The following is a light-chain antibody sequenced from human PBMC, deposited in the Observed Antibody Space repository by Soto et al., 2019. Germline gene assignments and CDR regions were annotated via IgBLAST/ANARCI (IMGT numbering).Light chain of an antibody. V-gene: IGKV3-15*01. J-gene: IGKJ1*01. Sequence: EVVMTQSPATLSVSPGERATLSCRASETVANNLAWYQQKPGQAPRLLISGASTRAAGISDRFRGSGSGTEFTLTISSLRSEDSAIYYCQQYFEWPPMTFGQGTKVEI. CDR1: ETVANN. CDR2: GAS. CDR3: QQYFEWPPMT.